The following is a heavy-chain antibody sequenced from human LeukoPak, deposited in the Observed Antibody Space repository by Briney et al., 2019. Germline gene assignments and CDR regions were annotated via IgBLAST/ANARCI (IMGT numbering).Heavy chain of an antibody. CDR3: AKETAAAGLDY. V-gene: IGHV3-30*18. CDR1: GFTFSSYG. J-gene: IGHJ4*02. CDR2: ISYDGSNK. Sequence: GRSLRLSCAASGFTFSSYGMHWVRQAPGKGLERVAVISYDGSNKYYADSVKGRFTISRDNSKNTLYLQMNSLRAEDTAVYYCAKETAAAGLDYWGQGTLVTVSS. D-gene: IGHD6-13*01.